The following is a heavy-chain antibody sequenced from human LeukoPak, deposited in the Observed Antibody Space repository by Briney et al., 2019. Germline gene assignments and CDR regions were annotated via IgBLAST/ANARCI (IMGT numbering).Heavy chain of an antibody. CDR3: ARDSSGGYYDWFDP. CDR1: GYTFTGYY. J-gene: IGHJ5*02. V-gene: IGHV1-2*02. Sequence: ASVKVSCKASGYTFTGYYMHWVRQAPGQGLEWMGWINPNNGGTNYAQNFQGRVTMTRDTSISTAYMELSRLRSDDTAVYYCARDSSGGYYDWFDPWGQGTLVTVSS. D-gene: IGHD3-22*01. CDR2: INPNNGGT.